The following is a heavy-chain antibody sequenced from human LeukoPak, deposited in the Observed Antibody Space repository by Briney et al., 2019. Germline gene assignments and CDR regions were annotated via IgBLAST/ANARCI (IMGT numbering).Heavy chain of an antibody. J-gene: IGHJ4*02. CDR2: INPNSGGT. D-gene: IGHD5-24*01. CDR3: AKDDRWLQFCC. CDR1: GYTFTSYS. V-gene: IGHV1-2*02. Sequence: VASVKVSCKASGYTFTSYSINWVRQAPGQGLEWMGWINPNSGGTNYAQKFQGRVTMTRDTSISTAYMELSRLRSDDTAVYYCAKDDRWLQFCCWGQGTLVTVSA.